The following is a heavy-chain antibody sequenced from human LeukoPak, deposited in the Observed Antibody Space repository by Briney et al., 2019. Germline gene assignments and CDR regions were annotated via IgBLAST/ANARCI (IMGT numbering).Heavy chain of an antibody. Sequence: SETLSLTCTVSGGSISSYYWSWIRQPPGKGLEWIGYIYYSGSTNYNPSLKSRVTISVDTSKNQFSLKLSSVTAADTAVYYCARSLMVRGVITPKYGMDVWGQGTTVTVSS. CDR3: ARSLMVRGVITPKYGMDV. V-gene: IGHV4-59*01. CDR2: IYYSGST. CDR1: GGSISSYY. D-gene: IGHD3-10*01. J-gene: IGHJ6*02.